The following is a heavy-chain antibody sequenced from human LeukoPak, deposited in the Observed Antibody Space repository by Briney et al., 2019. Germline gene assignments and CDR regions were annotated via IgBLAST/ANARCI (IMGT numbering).Heavy chain of an antibody. D-gene: IGHD6-13*01. Sequence: PGGSLRLSCAASGFTFSSYWMSWVRQAPGKGLEWVANIKQDGSEKYYVDSVKGRFTISRDNAKNSLYLQMNSLRAEDTAVYYCARGLRRYSSPHWFDYWGQGTLVTVSS. CDR1: GFTFSSYW. J-gene: IGHJ4*02. V-gene: IGHV3-7*01. CDR3: ARGLRRYSSPHWFDY. CDR2: IKQDGSEK.